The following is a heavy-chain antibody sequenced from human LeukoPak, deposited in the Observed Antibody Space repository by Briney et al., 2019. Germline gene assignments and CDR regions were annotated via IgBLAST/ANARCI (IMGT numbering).Heavy chain of an antibody. CDR3: ARASCSSTSCYNRGR. CDR1: GYTFTSYG. J-gene: IGHJ4*02. D-gene: IGHD2-2*02. V-gene: IGHV1-18*01. CDR2: ISAYNGNT. Sequence: ASVKVSCKASGYTFTSYGISWVRQAPGQGLEWRGWISAYNGNTNYAQKLQGRVTMTTDTSTSTAYMELRSLRSDDTAVYYCARASCSSTSCYNRGRWGQGTLVTVSS.